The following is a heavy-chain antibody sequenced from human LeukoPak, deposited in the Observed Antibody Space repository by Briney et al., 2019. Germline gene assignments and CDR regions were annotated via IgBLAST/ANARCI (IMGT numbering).Heavy chain of an antibody. D-gene: IGHD3-3*01. Sequence: GGSLRLSWAASGFIFTNYFMSWVRQAPGRGLEWVASITHDGSEKYYVDSVRGRFTISRDNTMNSLYLQMSSLRAEDTAVYYCATDRGWRTSGYYLYYFEYWGQGTLVTFSS. CDR3: ATDRGWRTSGYYLYYFEY. V-gene: IGHV3-7*01. J-gene: IGHJ4*02. CDR1: GFIFTNYF. CDR2: ITHDGSEK.